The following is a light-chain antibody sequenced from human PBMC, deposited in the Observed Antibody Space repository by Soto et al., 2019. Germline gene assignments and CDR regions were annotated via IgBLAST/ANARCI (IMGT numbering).Light chain of an antibody. V-gene: IGLV2-14*03. Sequence: QSVLTQPASVSGSPGQSITISCTGTSSDVGRYKLVSWYQQHPGKAPKLMIYDVSNRPSGVSNRFSGSKSGNTASLTISCLQAEDEADYYCSSYTTSTTLIFGGGTKVTVL. CDR1: SSDVGRYKL. CDR3: SSYTTSTTLI. CDR2: DVS. J-gene: IGLJ2*01.